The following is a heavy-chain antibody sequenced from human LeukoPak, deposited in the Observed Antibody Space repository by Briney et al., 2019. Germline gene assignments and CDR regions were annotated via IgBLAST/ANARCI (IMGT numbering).Heavy chain of an antibody. CDR3: AKRIAKGMDV. CDR1: GGSISSYY. Sequence: SETLSLTCTVSGGSISSYYWSWIRQPPGKGLEWIGSIYYSGSTYYNPSLKSRVTISVDTSKNQFSLKLSSVTAADTAVYYCAKRIAKGMDVWGQGTTVTVSS. J-gene: IGHJ6*02. D-gene: IGHD6-13*01. CDR2: IYYSGST. V-gene: IGHV4-59*05.